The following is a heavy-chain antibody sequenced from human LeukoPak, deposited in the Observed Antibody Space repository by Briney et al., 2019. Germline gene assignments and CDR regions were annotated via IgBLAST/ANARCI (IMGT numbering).Heavy chain of an antibody. Sequence: PGGSLRLSCAASGFXFDDYGISWVRRAPGKGLEWVSGINWNGGSTGYADSVKGRFTISRDNAKNSLYLQMNSLRAEDTAVYYCARGTIAAAGYYYFDYWGQGTKVTVSS. CDR1: GFXFDDYG. CDR2: INWNGGST. V-gene: IGHV3-20*04. CDR3: ARGTIAAAGYYYFDY. D-gene: IGHD6-13*01. J-gene: IGHJ4*02.